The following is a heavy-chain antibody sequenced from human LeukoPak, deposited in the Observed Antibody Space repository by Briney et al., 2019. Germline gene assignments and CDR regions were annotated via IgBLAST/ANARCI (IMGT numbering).Heavy chain of an antibody. CDR2: IYYIGST. Sequence: PSGALSLTCTVSGGSINTYYWSWIRQPPGKGLEWIGYIYYIGSTNYNPSLKSRVRISVDRSKNQFSLKLSSVTAADTAVYYCARDLRGSSCYDYWGQGTLVTVSS. CDR3: ARDLRGSSCYDY. V-gene: IGHV4-59*01. D-gene: IGHD2-2*01. CDR1: GGSINTYY. J-gene: IGHJ4*02.